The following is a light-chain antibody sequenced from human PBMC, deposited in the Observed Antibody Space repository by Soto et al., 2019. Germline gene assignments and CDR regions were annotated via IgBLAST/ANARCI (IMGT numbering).Light chain of an antibody. Sequence: EIMMTQSPGTLSASPGESATLSCRASQRVSRNLAWYQQKPGQAPRLLIYAVFTRATGIPARFSGSGSGTEFTLTISSLQSEDFAVYYCQQYNKWPLTFGQGTKVEIK. CDR2: AVF. CDR3: QQYNKWPLT. V-gene: IGKV3-15*01. CDR1: QRVSRN. J-gene: IGKJ1*01.